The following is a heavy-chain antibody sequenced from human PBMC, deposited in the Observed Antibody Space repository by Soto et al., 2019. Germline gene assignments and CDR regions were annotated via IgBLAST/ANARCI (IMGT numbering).Heavy chain of an antibody. D-gene: IGHD1-1*01. V-gene: IGHV3-30*03. CDR1: GFTFSTYG. CDR3: EAHTGKYWKPFDY. Sequence: SLRLSCVASGFTFSTYGVHWVRQAPGKGLEWLALISYDGTDKFYGDSVKGRFTISRDNPKNTLYLQMNSLRAEDTAVYYYEAHTGKYWKPFDYWGLGTLVTVSA. J-gene: IGHJ4*02. CDR2: ISYDGTDK.